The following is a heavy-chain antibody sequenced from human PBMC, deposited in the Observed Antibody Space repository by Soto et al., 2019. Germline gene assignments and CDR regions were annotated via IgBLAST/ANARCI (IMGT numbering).Heavy chain of an antibody. CDR1: GFTFSSYA. Sequence: GGSLRLSCADSGFTFSSYAMSWVRQAPGQGLEWVSAISGSGGSTYYADSVKGRFTISRDNSKNTLYLQMNSLRGEDTAVYYCAKGGWYANYCYYGMDVWGRVTTVTVSS. V-gene: IGHV3-23*01. D-gene: IGHD6-19*01. CDR3: AKGGWYANYCYYGMDV. CDR2: ISGSGGST. J-gene: IGHJ6*02.